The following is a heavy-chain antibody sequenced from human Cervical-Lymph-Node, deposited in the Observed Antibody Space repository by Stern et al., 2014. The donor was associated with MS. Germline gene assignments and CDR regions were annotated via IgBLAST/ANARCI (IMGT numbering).Heavy chain of an antibody. D-gene: IGHD6-19*01. CDR2: INPSAGST. J-gene: IGHJ6*02. Sequence: VQLVQSGAEAKKPGASVKVSCKASGNTFTRYYIHWVRQAPGQGLEWLGIINPSAGSTSYAQKFQGRVTMTRDTSTSTVYMELSSLRSEDTAVYYCAREVAGHRLGMMDVWGQGTTVTVSS. CDR3: AREVAGHRLGMMDV. V-gene: IGHV1-46*01. CDR1: GNTFTRYY.